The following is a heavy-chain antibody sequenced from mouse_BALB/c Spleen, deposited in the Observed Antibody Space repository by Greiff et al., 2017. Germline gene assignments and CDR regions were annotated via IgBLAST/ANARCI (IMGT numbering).Heavy chain of an antibody. D-gene: IGHD2-1*01. V-gene: IGHV5-6-2*01. CDR1: GFTFSSYY. Sequence: EVKVVESGGGLVKLGGSLKLSCAASGFTFSSYYMSWVRQTPEKRLELVAAINSNGGSTYYPDTVKGRFTISRDNAKNTLYLQMSSLKSEDTALYYCARQGLYYGNYRDAMDYWGQGTSVTVSS. CDR3: ARQGLYYGNYRDAMDY. J-gene: IGHJ4*01. CDR2: INSNGGST.